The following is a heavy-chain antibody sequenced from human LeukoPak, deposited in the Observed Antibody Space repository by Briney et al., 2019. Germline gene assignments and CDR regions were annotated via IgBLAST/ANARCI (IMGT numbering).Heavy chain of an antibody. CDR3: ARDVLLWFGEHYYFDY. CDR1: GFTFSSYN. CDR2: ISSSSRTI. V-gene: IGHV3-48*04. J-gene: IGHJ4*02. D-gene: IGHD3-10*01. Sequence: GGSLRPSCAASGFTFSSYNMNWVRQAPGKGLEWVSYISSSSRTIYYADSVKGRFTISRDNAKNSLYLQMNSLRAEDTAVYYCARDVLLWFGEHYYFDYWGQGTLVTVSS.